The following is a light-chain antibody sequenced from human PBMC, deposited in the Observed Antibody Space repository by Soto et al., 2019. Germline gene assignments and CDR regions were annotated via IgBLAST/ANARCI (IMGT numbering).Light chain of an antibody. CDR2: EVS. Sequence: QSVLTQPPSASGSPGQSVTISCTGTSSDVGGYNYVSWYQQHPDKAPKLMISEVSKRPSGVPDRFSGSKSGNTASLTVSGLQAEDEADYYCSSFAGSNVVFGGGTKVTVL. CDR1: SSDVGGYNY. CDR3: SSFAGSNVV. J-gene: IGLJ2*01. V-gene: IGLV2-8*01.